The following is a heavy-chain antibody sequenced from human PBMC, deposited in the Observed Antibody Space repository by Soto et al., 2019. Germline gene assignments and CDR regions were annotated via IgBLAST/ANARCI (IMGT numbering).Heavy chain of an antibody. CDR3: ARAPTSSGWTFDY. Sequence: SETLSLTCTVSGGSINISTSYWGWVRQPPGKGLEWIASLYYTGTTYYNPSLMSRVTISGDTSKNQFSLRVNSVTAADTAVYYCARAPTSSGWTFDYWGQGTLVTVSS. V-gene: IGHV4-39*01. CDR2: LYYTGTT. CDR1: GGSINISTSY. D-gene: IGHD6-19*01. J-gene: IGHJ4*02.